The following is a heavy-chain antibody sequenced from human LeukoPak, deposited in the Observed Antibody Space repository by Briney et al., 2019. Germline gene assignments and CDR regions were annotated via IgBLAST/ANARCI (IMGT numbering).Heavy chain of an antibody. D-gene: IGHD4-23*01. Sequence: SETLSLTCTVSGGSISSYYWSWIRQPPGKGLEWIGYIYYSGSTNYNPSLKSRVTISVDTSKNQFSLKLSSVTAADTAVYYCARGGGNSEIGAFDPWGQGTLVTVSS. CDR3: ARGGGNSEIGAFDP. CDR2: IYYSGST. J-gene: IGHJ5*02. V-gene: IGHV4-59*01. CDR1: GGSISSYY.